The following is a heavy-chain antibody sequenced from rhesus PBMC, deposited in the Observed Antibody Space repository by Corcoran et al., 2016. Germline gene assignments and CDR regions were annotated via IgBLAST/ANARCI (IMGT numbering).Heavy chain of an antibody. CDR2: IEPSDSDP. V-gene: IGHV5-20*01. J-gene: IGHJ4*01. CDR3: AKGGWGDLFDY. Sequence: EVQLVQSGAEVKRPGESLKISCKTSGYSFTSYWISWVRQMPGKGLEWMGAIEPSDSDPRYNPSFQGQVTISADKSISTAYLQWSRLKASDTATYYCAKGGWGDLFDYWGQGVLVTVSS. D-gene: IGHD3-34*01. CDR1: GYSFTSYW.